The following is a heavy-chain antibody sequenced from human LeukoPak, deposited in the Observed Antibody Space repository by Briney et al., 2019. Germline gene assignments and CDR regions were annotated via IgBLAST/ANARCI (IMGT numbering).Heavy chain of an antibody. CDR2: IKQDGSEK. J-gene: IGHJ4*02. D-gene: IGHD6-19*01. V-gene: IGHV3-7*03. Sequence: GGSLRLSCAASGFTFSSYWMSWVRQAPGKGLEWVANIKQDGSEKYYVDSVKGRFTISRDNAKNSLYLQMNSLRAEDTAVYYCARGGYSSGWYPPDYWGQGTLVTVSS. CDR1: GFTFSSYW. CDR3: ARGGYSSGWYPPDY.